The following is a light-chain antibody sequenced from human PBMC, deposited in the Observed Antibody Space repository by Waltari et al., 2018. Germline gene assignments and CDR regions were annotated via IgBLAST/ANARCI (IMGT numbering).Light chain of an antibody. J-gene: IGKJ2*01. Sequence: DIVVTQSPDSLAVSLGKRATINCKTSHSVLAGSKNKNHLGWYHQKPGQPPQPLIYWASNRKSGVPDRFSGSGSETDFSLTISSLQPEDVAVYYCQQYLGFPRTFGQGTKLEIK. CDR3: QQYLGFPRT. CDR1: HSVLAGSKNKNH. CDR2: WAS. V-gene: IGKV4-1*01.